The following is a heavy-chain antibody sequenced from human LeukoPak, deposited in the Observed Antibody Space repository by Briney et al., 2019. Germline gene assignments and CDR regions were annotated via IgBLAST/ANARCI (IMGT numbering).Heavy chain of an antibody. CDR2: INHSGST. CDR3: ARDGTVVADY. D-gene: IGHD4-23*01. J-gene: IGHJ4*02. V-gene: IGHV4-34*01. Sequence: SETLSLTCAVYGGSFSGYYWSWIRQPPGKGLEWIGEINHSGSTNYNPSLKSRVTISVDTSKNQFSLKLSSVTAADTAVYYCARDGTVVADYWGQGTLVTVSS. CDR1: GGSFSGYY.